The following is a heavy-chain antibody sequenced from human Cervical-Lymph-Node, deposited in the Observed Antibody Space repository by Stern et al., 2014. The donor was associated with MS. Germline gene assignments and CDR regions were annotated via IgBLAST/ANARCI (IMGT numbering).Heavy chain of an antibody. D-gene: IGHD5-18*01. CDR1: GYTFTDYA. CDR3: AVLSVDADFDY. CDR2: ISAYNGDT. J-gene: IGHJ4*02. Sequence: QVQLVQSGAEVTKPGASAKVSCTASGYTFTDYAISWVRQAPGQGLEWMAWISAYNGDTNFAQEVQGRVSLTTDTATSTAYMELRSLRSDDTAVYYCAVLSVDADFDYWGQGTLVTVSS. V-gene: IGHV1-18*01.